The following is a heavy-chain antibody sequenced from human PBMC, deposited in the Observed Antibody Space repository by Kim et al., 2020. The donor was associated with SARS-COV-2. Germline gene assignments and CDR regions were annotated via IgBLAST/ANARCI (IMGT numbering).Heavy chain of an antibody. Sequence: YYADSVKGRFTISRDNAKNSLYLQMNSLRDEDTAVYYCARDPLLGDHADYWGQGTLVTVSS. D-gene: IGHD2-21*01. V-gene: IGHV3-48*02. CDR3: ARDPLLGDHADY. J-gene: IGHJ4*02.